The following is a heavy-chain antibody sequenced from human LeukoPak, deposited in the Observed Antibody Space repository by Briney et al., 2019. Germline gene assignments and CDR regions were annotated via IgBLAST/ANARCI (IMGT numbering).Heavy chain of an antibody. CDR1: GGSFSGYY. V-gene: IGHV4-34*01. CDR2: INHSGST. J-gene: IGHJ2*01. D-gene: IGHD6-19*01. CDR3: ARDRIAVASWQRYWYFDL. Sequence: SETLSLTCAVYGGSFSGYYWSWIRQPPGKGLEWIGEINHSGSTNYNPSLKSRVTISVDTSKNQFSLKLSSVTAADTAVYYCARDRIAVASWQRYWYFDLWGRGTLVTVSS.